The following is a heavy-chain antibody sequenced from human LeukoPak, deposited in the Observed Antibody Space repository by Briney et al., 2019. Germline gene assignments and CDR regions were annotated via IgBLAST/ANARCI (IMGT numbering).Heavy chain of an antibody. V-gene: IGHV4-59*08. D-gene: IGHD5-18*01. CDR2: IYYSGST. CDR1: GGSISSYY. CDR3: ARHGDTAMVTIDY. Sequence: PSETLSLTCTVSGGSISSYYWSWIRQPPGKGLEWIGYIYYSGSTNYNPSLKSRVTISVDTSKNQFSLKVSSVTAAYTAVYYCARHGDTAMVTIDYWGQGTLVTVSS. J-gene: IGHJ4*01.